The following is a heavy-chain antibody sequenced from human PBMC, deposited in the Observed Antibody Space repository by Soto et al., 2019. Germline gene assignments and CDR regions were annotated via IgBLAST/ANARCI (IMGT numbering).Heavy chain of an antibody. D-gene: IGHD3-10*01. CDR3: ARRAGKWTRFVGMDV. Sequence: QVQLVESGGGVVQPGRSLRLSCAASGFTFSSYGMHWVRQAPGKGLEWVAVIWYDGSNKYYADAVKCRLTMSRAIYKSTLSLQMISLIPEDTVVYYCARRAGKWTRFVGMDVWGQGTTVTVSS. CDR1: GFTFSSYG. J-gene: IGHJ6*02. CDR2: IWYDGSNK. V-gene: IGHV3-33*01.